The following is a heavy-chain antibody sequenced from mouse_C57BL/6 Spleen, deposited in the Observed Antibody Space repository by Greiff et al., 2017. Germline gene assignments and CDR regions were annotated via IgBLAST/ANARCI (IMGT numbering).Heavy chain of an antibody. D-gene: IGHD2-1*01. J-gene: IGHJ4*01. CDR3: VRHLYYDAMDY. V-gene: IGHV10-1*01. CDR2: IRSKSNNYAT. Sequence: EVQVVESGGGLVQPKGSLKLSCAASGFSFNTYAMNWVRQAPGKGLEWVARIRSKSNNYATYYADSVKDRFTISRDDSESMLYLQMNNLKTEDTAMYYCVRHLYYDAMDYWGQGTSVTVSS. CDR1: GFSFNTYA.